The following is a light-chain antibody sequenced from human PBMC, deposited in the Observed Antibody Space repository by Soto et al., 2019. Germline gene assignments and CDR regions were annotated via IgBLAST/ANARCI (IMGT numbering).Light chain of an antibody. CDR3: QQYGNSRGT. J-gene: IGKJ1*01. CDR1: QSVSRSY. CDR2: GAS. Sequence: EIVLTQSPGTLSLSPGERATLSCRASQSVSRSYLAWYQQKPGQAPRLLIYGASSRATGIPDRFSGRVSGTDFTLTISGMEPEDFAVYYCQQYGNSRGTFGQGPKVEI. V-gene: IGKV3-20*01.